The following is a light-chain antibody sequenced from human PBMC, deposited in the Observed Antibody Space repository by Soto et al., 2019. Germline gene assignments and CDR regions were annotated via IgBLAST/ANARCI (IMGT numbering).Light chain of an antibody. Sequence: EIVLTQSPGTLSLSPGERATLSFRTSQSVGTALAWYQQKPGQAPRLLIYDASNRATGIPARFSGSGSGTDFTLTISSLQPEDFAVYYCQQRSSLFTFGGGTKVDIK. CDR3: QQRSSLFT. J-gene: IGKJ4*01. CDR2: DAS. V-gene: IGKV3-11*01. CDR1: QSVGTA.